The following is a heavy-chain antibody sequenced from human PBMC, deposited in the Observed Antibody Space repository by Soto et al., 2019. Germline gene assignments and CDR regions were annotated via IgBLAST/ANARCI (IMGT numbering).Heavy chain of an antibody. CDR1: GFTFSSYA. V-gene: IGHV3-23*01. Sequence: PGGSLRLSCAASGFTFSSYAMSWVRQAPGKGLEWVSAISGSGGSTYYADSVKGRFTISRDNSKNTLYLQMNSLRAEDTAVYYCAKDLYYYDSSGYFGEDDAFDIWGQGTMVTVSS. CDR2: ISGSGGST. J-gene: IGHJ3*02. D-gene: IGHD3-22*01. CDR3: AKDLYYYDSSGYFGEDDAFDI.